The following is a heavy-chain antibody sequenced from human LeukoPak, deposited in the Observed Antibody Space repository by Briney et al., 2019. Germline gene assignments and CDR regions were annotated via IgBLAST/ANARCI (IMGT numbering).Heavy chain of an antibody. Sequence: SETLSLTCAVYGGTFSGYYWSWIRQPPGKGLEWIGEINHSGSTNYNPSLKSRVTISVDTSKNQFSLKLSSVTAADTAMYYCARESTTVAGTFDYWGQGTLVTVSS. CDR3: ARESTTVAGTFDY. J-gene: IGHJ4*02. V-gene: IGHV4-34*01. CDR2: INHSGST. CDR1: GGTFSGYY. D-gene: IGHD6-19*01.